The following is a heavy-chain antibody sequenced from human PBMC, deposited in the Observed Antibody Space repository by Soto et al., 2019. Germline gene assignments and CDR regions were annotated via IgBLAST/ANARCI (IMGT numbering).Heavy chain of an antibody. Sequence: ASVKVSCKASGYTFTGYYMHWVRQAPGQGLEWMGWINPNSGGTNYAQKFQGWVTMTRDTSISTAYMELSRLRSDDTAVYYCARGAARRAYNWFDPWGQGTLVTVSS. V-gene: IGHV1-2*04. J-gene: IGHJ5*02. CDR2: INPNSGGT. CDR3: ARGAARRAYNWFDP. D-gene: IGHD6-6*01. CDR1: GYTFTGYY.